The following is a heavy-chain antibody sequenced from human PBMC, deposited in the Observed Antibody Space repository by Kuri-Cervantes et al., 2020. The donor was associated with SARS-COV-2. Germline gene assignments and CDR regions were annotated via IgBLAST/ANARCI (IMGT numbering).Heavy chain of an antibody. V-gene: IGHV3-23*01. CDR2: ISGSGGST. CDR3: ASRGYGDYEVDY. D-gene: IGHD4-17*01. CDR1: GFTFSSYA. J-gene: IGHJ4*02. Sequence: GESLKISCAASGFTFSSYAMSWVRRAPGKGLEWVSAISGSGGSTYYADSVKGRFTISRDNAKNSLYLQMNSLRAEDTAVYYCASRGYGDYEVDYWGQGTLVTVSS.